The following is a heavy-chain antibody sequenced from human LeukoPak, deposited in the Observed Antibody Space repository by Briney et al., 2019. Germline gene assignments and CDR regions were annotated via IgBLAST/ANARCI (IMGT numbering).Heavy chain of an antibody. J-gene: IGHJ5*02. D-gene: IGHD6-6*01. CDR3: TRDRPHNWFDP. V-gene: IGHV3-30*03. Sequence: GTSLRLSCTASGFTLSSFGMHWVRQAPGKGLEWVAVISDDGSNRYYADSVKGRFTISRDNAKNTLYLQMNSLREEDTALYYCTRDRPHNWFDPWGQGTLVTVSS. CDR1: GFTLSSFG. CDR2: ISDDGSNR.